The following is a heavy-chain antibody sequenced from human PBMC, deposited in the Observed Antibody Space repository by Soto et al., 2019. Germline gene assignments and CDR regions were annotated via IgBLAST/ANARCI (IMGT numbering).Heavy chain of an antibody. J-gene: IGHJ4*02. CDR1: GGSISSSSYY. D-gene: IGHD2-15*01. Sequence: QLQLQESGPGLVKPSETLSLTCTVSGGSISSSSYYWGWIRQPPGKGLEWIGSIYYSGNTYYTPSLKSRVTISVDTSKNQISLKLSSVTAADTAVYYGAREGGRYCRGGSCQVDYWGQGTLVTVSS. CDR3: AREGGRYCRGGSCQVDY. CDR2: IYYSGNT. V-gene: IGHV4-39*02.